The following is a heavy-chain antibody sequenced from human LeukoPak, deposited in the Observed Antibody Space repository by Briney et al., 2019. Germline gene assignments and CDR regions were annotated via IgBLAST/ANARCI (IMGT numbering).Heavy chain of an antibody. CDR2: INHSGST. CDR3: ARGRILGSSPLGY. D-gene: IGHD6-19*01. J-gene: IGHJ4*02. Sequence: SETLSLTCAVYGGSFSGYYWNWVRQPPGKGLEWIGAINHSGSTNYNPSLKSRVTIAVDTSKNQFSLTLNSVTAADTAVYYCARGRILGSSPLGYWGQGTLVTVSS. CDR1: GGSFSGYY. V-gene: IGHV4-34*01.